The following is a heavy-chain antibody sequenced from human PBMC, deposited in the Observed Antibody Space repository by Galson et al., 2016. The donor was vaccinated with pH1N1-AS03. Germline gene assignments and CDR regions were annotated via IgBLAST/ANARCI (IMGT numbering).Heavy chain of an antibody. D-gene: IGHD1/OR15-1a*01. CDR1: GFTFSTYW. V-gene: IGHV3-48*04. CDR2: IRSTGTTI. J-gene: IGHJ4*02. Sequence: SLRLSCAASGFTFSTYWMSWVRQAPGKGLEWISYIRSTGTTIYHADSVKGRFTTSRDNAKNSMYLQMNSLRVEDTAVYYCAREYGVRNNLDFWGQGTLVTVSS. CDR3: AREYGVRNNLDF.